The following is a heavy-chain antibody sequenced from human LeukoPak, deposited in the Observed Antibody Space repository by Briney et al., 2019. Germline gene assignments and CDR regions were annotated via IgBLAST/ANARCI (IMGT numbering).Heavy chain of an antibody. CDR2: ISSSSSYI. J-gene: IGHJ6*02. CDR1: GFTFSSYS. D-gene: IGHD4-11*01. CDR3: AKSYSNYGYYYYGMDV. Sequence: GGSLRLSCTASGFTFSSYSMTWVRQAPGKGLEWVSSISSSSSYIYYADSVKGRFTISRDNAKNSLYLQMNSLRAEDTAVYYCAKSYSNYGYYYYGMDVWGQGTTVTVSS. V-gene: IGHV3-21*04.